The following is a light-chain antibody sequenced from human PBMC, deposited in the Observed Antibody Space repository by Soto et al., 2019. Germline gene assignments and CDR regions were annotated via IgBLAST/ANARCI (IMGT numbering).Light chain of an antibody. J-gene: IGLJ2*01. CDR3: SSYSGDNNFVV. CDR2: EVI. CDR1: SSDVGGYNY. V-gene: IGLV2-8*01. Sequence: QSALTQPPSASGSPGQSVTISCTGTSSDVGGYNYVSWYQQHPGKAPKLMIYEVIKRPSGVPDRFSGSKSGNTASLIVSGLQAEDEAEYYCSSYSGDNNFVVVGGGTKLTVL.